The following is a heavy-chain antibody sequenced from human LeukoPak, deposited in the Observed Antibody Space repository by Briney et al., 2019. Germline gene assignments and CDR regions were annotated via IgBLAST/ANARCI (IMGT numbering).Heavy chain of an antibody. D-gene: IGHD6-19*01. CDR3: ASLLTYSSGWFLY. V-gene: IGHV1-8*02. CDR2: MNPNSGDT. Sequence: ASVKVSCKASGYTFTGFDVNWVRQATGQGLEWMGWMNPNSGDTGYAQKFQGRVTLTRNTSISTAYMEVSSLRSEDTAVYYCASLLTYSSGWFLYWGQGTLVTVSS. J-gene: IGHJ4*02. CDR1: GYTFTGFD.